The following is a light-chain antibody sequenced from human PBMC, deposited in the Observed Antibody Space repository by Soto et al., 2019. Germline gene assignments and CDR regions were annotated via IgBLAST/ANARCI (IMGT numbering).Light chain of an antibody. V-gene: IGLV1-44*01. Sequence: QSVLTQPPSASGTPGQRVTISCSGSRSNIGNNAVSWYQQFPGTAPTLLIYNNNQRPSGDPDRLSGSKSGTSASLAIRGLQSEDEADYYCATWDDSLNARGVFGGGTKLTVL. CDR1: RSNIGNNA. CDR2: NNN. J-gene: IGLJ3*02. CDR3: ATWDDSLNARGV.